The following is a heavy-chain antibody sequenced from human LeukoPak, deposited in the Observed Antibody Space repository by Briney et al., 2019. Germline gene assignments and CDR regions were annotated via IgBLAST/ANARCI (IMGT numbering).Heavy chain of an antibody. Sequence: PGGSLGLSCAASEFIFSSYVMSWVRQAPGEGLECVAIVSFDGRYKHYADSVKGRFTISRDNSNNTLYLQMKSLRTDDTAVYYCARILGGGIDYWGQGTLVTVSS. CDR1: EFIFSSYV. V-gene: IGHV3-30*04. CDR3: ARILGGGIDY. CDR2: VSFDGRYK. J-gene: IGHJ4*02. D-gene: IGHD3-16*01.